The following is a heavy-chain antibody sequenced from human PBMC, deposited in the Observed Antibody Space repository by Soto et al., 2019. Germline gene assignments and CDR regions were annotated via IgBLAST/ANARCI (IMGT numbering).Heavy chain of an antibody. CDR1: GGSFSGYY. Sequence: SETLSLTCAVYGGSFSGYYWSWIRQPPGKGLEWIGEINHSGSTNYNPSLKSRVTISVDTSKNQFSLKLSSVTAADTAVYYCARPKVTMVRGVIHPRGLGSMDVWGKGTTVTVSS. CDR2: INHSGST. V-gene: IGHV4-34*01. D-gene: IGHD3-10*01. J-gene: IGHJ6*03. CDR3: ARPKVTMVRGVIHPRGLGSMDV.